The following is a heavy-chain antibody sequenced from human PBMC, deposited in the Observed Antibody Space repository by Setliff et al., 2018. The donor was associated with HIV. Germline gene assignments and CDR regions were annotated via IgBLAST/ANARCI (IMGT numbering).Heavy chain of an antibody. CDR3: ARGNWGFGAFDI. J-gene: IGHJ3*02. CDR2: IDWDDDK. Sequence: SGPTLVNPTQTLTLTCTFSGFSLSTSGMRVSWIRQPPGKALEWLARIDWDDDKFYSTSLKTRLTISKDTSKNQVVPTMTNMDPVDTATYYCARGNWGFGAFDIWGQGTMVTVSS. D-gene: IGHD7-27*01. V-gene: IGHV2-70*04. CDR1: GFSLSTSGMR.